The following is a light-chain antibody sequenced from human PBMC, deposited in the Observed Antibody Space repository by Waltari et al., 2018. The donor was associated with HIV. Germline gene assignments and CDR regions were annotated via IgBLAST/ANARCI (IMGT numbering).Light chain of an antibody. CDR1: SGSVSTSYL. J-gene: IGLJ3*02. Sequence: QTVVNQEPSFSVSPGGTVTLTCGLSSGSVSTSYLPSWYQQTPGQAPRTLIYSTNTRSSGVPDRFSGSILGNKAALTITGAQADDESDYYCVLFMGNGIWVFGGGTKLTVL. CDR2: STN. CDR3: VLFMGNGIWV. V-gene: IGLV8-61*01.